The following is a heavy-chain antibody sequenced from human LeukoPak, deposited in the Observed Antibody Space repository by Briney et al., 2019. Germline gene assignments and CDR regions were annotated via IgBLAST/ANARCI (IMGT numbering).Heavy chain of an antibody. CDR1: GYTFTRYG. CDR2: ISANNGDT. CDR3: ARDFFHGHCAGLSCFLLDY. Sequence: ASVKVSCKASGYTFTRYGISWVRQAPGQGLKWMGWISANNGDTNSAQKFQDRVTMTTDTSTSTAYMELRSLRSDDTAVYYCARDFFHGHCAGLSCFLLDYWGQGSLVTVSS. J-gene: IGHJ4*02. D-gene: IGHD2-15*01. V-gene: IGHV1-18*01.